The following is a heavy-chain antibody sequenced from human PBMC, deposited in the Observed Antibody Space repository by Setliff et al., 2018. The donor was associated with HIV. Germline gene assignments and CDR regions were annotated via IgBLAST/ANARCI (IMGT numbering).Heavy chain of an antibody. CDR2: INPSGDTT. Sequence: VASVKVSCKVSQYSFTNYYIHWVRQAPGQGLEWMGIINPSGDTTIYAQKFQGKVTMTRDTSTSTVYMELSSLRSEDTAVYYCARDLHTFMINSYHYYMDVWGKGTTVTVS. D-gene: IGHD3-16*01. CDR1: QYSFTNYY. CDR3: ARDLHTFMINSYHYYMDV. V-gene: IGHV1-46*01. J-gene: IGHJ6*03.